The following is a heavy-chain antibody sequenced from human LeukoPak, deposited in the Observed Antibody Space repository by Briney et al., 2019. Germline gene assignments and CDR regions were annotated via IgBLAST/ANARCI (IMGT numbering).Heavy chain of an antibody. D-gene: IGHD3-9*01. V-gene: IGHV4-59*01. CDR1: GGSISSYY. J-gene: IGHJ1*01. CDR3: ARELRYSSGFQH. CDR2: IYYSGST. Sequence: SETLSLTCTVSGGSISSYYGSWIRQPPGKGLEWIGYIYYSGSTNYNPSLKSRVTISVDTSKNQFSLKLSSVTAADTAVYYCARELRYSSGFQHWGQGTLVTVSS.